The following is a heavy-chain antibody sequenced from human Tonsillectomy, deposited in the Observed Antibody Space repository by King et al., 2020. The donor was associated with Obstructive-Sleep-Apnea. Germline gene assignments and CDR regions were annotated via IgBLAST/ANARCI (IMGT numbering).Heavy chain of an antibody. V-gene: IGHV3-30*02. CDR1: GFTFSSYG. D-gene: IGHD3-22*01. CDR3: AKDPIGEAYYDSSGYYSTSGLDY. CDR2: IRYDGSDK. Sequence: QLVQSGGGVVQPGRSLRLSCAASGFTFSSYGMHWVRQAPGKGLEWVAFIRYDGSDKHYADSVKGRFTISRDNSKNTLYLQMNSLRTEETAVYYCAKDPIGEAYYDSSGYYSTSGLDYWGQGTLVTVSS. J-gene: IGHJ4*02.